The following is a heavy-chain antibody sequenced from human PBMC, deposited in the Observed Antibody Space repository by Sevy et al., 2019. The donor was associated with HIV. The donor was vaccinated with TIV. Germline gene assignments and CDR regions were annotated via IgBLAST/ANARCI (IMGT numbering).Heavy chain of an antibody. J-gene: IGHJ4*02. CDR2: LSGSGSST. V-gene: IGHV3-23*01. CDR1: RFTFRSYA. Sequence: GGSLRLSCAASRFTFRSYAMSWVRQAPGKGLEWVSTLSGSGSSTYYADLVKGRFTISRDNSKDTLYLQMDSLRAEDAAVYYCAKAITVAVGRYYFDSWGQGTLVTVSS. CDR3: AKAITVAVGRYYFDS. D-gene: IGHD5-12*01.